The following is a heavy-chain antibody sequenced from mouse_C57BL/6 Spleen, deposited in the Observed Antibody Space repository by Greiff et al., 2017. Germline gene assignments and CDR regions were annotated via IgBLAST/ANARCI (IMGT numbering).Heavy chain of an antibody. J-gene: IGHJ4*01. V-gene: IGHV1-52*01. CDR1: GYTFTSYW. CDR2: IDPSDSET. CDR3: ARQGYYGRCYDGAMDD. D-gene: IGHD1-1*01. Sequence: VQLQQPGAELVRPGSSVKLSCKASGYTFTSYWMHWVKQRPIQGLEWIGNIDPSDSETHYNQKFKDKATLTVDKSSSTAYMQLSSLTSEDSAVYYCARQGYYGRCYDGAMDDWGQGTSVTVSS.